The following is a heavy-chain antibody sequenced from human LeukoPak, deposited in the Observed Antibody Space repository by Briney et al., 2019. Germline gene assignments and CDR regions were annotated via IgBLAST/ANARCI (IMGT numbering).Heavy chain of an antibody. Sequence: ASVKVSCKASGYTFTSYGITWVRQAPGQGLEWMGWMSAYNGNTSYAQKFQGRVIMTRDTSTTTAYMELSRLISDDTAVYYCARDIKSAGSLYSVLVTGVEAVVRHLDPWGQGTLITVSS. CDR1: GYTFTSYG. D-gene: IGHD2-8*02. J-gene: IGHJ5*02. V-gene: IGHV1-18*01. CDR3: ARDIKSAGSLYSVLVTGVEAVVRHLDP. CDR2: MSAYNGNT.